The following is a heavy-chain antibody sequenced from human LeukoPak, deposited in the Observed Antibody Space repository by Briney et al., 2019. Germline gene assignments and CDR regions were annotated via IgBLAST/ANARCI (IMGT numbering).Heavy chain of an antibody. V-gene: IGHV4-34*01. J-gene: IGHJ5*02. CDR1: GGYFSGYY. D-gene: IGHD6-13*01. CDR3: ARDGAAAPVRFDP. CDR2: INHSGTT. Sequence: SETLSLTCAVYGGYFSGYYWTWIRQPPGKGLEWIGEINHSGTTNYNPSLKSRVTMSVDTSKNQFSLRLTSVTAADTAVYYCARDGAAAPVRFDPWGQGTLVTVSS.